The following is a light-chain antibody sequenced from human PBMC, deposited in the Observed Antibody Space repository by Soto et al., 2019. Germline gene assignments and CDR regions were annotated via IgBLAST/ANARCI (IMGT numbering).Light chain of an antibody. CDR3: LRYSSSQWT. CDR1: QSVRSD. V-gene: IGKV3-20*01. J-gene: IGKJ1*01. CDR2: DAS. Sequence: EIVLTQSPATRSLSPGERATLSCRASQSVRSDLAWYQQKPGQAPRLLIYDASRRATGIPDRFSGSGSGTDFTLTITRLEPEDFAVYFCLRYSSSQWTFGQGTKVDIK.